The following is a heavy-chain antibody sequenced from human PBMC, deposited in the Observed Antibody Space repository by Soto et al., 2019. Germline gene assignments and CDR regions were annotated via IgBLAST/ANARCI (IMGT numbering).Heavy chain of an antibody. Sequence: LPETLSLTCAVSGGSIRSNNWWSWVRQPPGKGLEWIGEIFHSGSTNYNPSLKTRVTISVDKSKNQFSLKLSSVTAADTAVYYCARVFSGSYSDYWGQGTLVTSPQ. CDR1: GGSIRSNNW. CDR3: ARVFSGSYSDY. D-gene: IGHD1-26*01. J-gene: IGHJ4*02. CDR2: IFHSGST. V-gene: IGHV4-4*03.